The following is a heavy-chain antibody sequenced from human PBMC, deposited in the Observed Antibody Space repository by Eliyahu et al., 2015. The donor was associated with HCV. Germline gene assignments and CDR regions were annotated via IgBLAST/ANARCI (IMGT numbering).Heavy chain of an antibody. J-gene: IGHJ3*02. CDR3: AREYYYYDSSGYRKNDAFDI. CDR1: GGSISSSSYY. V-gene: IGHV4-39*01. Sequence: QLQLQESGPGLVKPSETLSLTCTVSGGSISSSSYYWGWIRQPPGKGLEWIGSIYYSGSTYYNPSLKSRVTISVDTSKNQFSLKLSSVTAADTAVYYCAREYYYYDSSGYRKNDAFDIWGQGTMVTVSS. D-gene: IGHD3-22*01. CDR2: IYYSGST.